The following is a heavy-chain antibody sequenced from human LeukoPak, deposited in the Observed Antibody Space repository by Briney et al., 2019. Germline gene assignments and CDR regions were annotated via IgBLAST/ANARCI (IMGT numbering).Heavy chain of an antibody. CDR1: GFTFSTYA. D-gene: IGHD6-19*01. Sequence: PGGSLRLSCAASGFTFSTYAMHWVRQAPGKGLEWVAVISFDGSNKYYADSVKGRFTISRDNSNNMLYLQMNSLRPEDTAVYYCARPSQQWLARYWFDPWGQGTLVTVSS. J-gene: IGHJ5*02. V-gene: IGHV3-30-3*01. CDR2: ISFDGSNK. CDR3: ARPSQQWLARYWFDP.